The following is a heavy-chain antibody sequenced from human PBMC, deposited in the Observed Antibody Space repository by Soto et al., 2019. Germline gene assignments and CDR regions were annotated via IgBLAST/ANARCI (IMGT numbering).Heavy chain of an antibody. V-gene: IGHV1-18*01. CDR3: AKNGQPPYYYYGMDV. CDR1: GYTFSRYG. J-gene: IGHJ6*02. Sequence: QGQLVQSGPEAKKPGASVKVSCKASGYTFSRYGISWVRQAPGQGLEWMGWISGYNGDTKYAQKGQGRVTXTXDXSAXTAYMELRSLTSDDTAIYYCAKNGQPPYYYYGMDVWGQGTTVTVSS. D-gene: IGHD2-8*01. CDR2: ISGYNGDT.